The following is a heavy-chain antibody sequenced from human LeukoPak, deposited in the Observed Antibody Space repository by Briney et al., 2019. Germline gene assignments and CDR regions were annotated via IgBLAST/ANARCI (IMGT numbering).Heavy chain of an antibody. D-gene: IGHD6-13*01. CDR2: ISYDGGNK. Sequence: PGGSLRLSCAASGFTFSSYGMHWVRQAPGKGLEWVAVISYDGGNKCYADSVKGRFTISRDNSKNTLYLQMNSLRAEDTAVYYCAKEQQLVLYYYYYGMDVWGQGTTVTVSS. CDR3: AKEQQLVLYYYYYGMDV. CDR1: GFTFSSYG. J-gene: IGHJ6*02. V-gene: IGHV3-30*18.